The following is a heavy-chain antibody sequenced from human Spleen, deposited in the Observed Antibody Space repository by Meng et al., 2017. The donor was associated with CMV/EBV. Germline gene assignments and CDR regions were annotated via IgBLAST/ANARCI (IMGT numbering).Heavy chain of an antibody. CDR1: GDRVSSNSAA. CDR2: IYYRSKWYN. J-gene: IGHJ6*02. D-gene: IGHD3-3*01. V-gene: IGHV6-1*01. CDR3: VRDRVTLYGAGPDRSSYYSGMDV. Sequence: SETLSLTCALSGDRVSSNSAAWTWIRRSPSGGLEWLGTIYYRSKWYNDYAVSVRNRIAINADTSKNQFSLHLIPATPGDTAVYYCVRDRVTLYGAGPDRSSYYSGMDVWGQGTTVTVSS.